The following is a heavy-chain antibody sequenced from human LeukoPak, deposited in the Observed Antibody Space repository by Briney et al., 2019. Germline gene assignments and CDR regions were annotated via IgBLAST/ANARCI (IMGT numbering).Heavy chain of an antibody. CDR1: GGSISSYH. CDR2: IYYSGST. V-gene: IGHV4-59*01. CDR3: ARDKQQLSY. Sequence: KPSETLSLTCSVSGGSISSYHWSWIRQPPGKGLEWIGSIYYSGSTNYNPSLKSRVTISVDTSKNQFSLKLTSVTAAGTAVYYCARDKQQLSYWGQGTLVTVSS. J-gene: IGHJ4*02. D-gene: IGHD6-13*01.